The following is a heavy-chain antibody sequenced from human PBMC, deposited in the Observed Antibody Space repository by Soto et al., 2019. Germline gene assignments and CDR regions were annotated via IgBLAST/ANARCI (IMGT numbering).Heavy chain of an antibody. V-gene: IGHV3-48*01. CDR2: ISSSSSPI. J-gene: IGHJ5*02. D-gene: IGHD7-27*01. CDR1: GFTFSSYS. CDR3: ANMDVLGLDP. Sequence: EVQLVESGGGLVHPGGSLRLSCAASGFTFSSYSMNWVRQAPGKGLEWVSYISSSSSPIYYAASVKGRFTISRDNDKNSLYLQRTRLRVEDTAVYYCANMDVLGLDPWGQGTRVAVSS.